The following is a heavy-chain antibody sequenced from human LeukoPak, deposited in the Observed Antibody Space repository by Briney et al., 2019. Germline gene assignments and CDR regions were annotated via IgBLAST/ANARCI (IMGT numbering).Heavy chain of an antibody. Sequence: SETLSLTCAVYGGSFSGYYWSWIRQPPGKGLEWIGEINHSGSTNYNPSLKSRVTISVDTSKNQFSLKLSSVTAADTAVYYCARLGGGGRYYYYYYMDVWGKGTTVTVSS. CDR2: INHSGST. CDR3: ARLGGGGRYYYYYYMDV. J-gene: IGHJ6*03. V-gene: IGHV4-34*01. D-gene: IGHD3-16*01. CDR1: GGSFSGYY.